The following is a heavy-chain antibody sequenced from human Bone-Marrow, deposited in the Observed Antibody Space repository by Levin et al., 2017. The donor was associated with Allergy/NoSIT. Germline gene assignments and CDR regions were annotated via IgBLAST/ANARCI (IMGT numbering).Heavy chain of an antibody. CDR2: ISDSGGNT. J-gene: IGHJ4*02. D-gene: IGHD3-16*02. V-gene: IGHV3-23*01. CDR1: GFPFSSYG. Sequence: AGGSLRLSCAASGFPFSSYGMTWVRQAPGKGLEWVSAISDSGGNTDYAESVKGRFTISRDNAKNTVCLQMNSLRVEDTAVYFCVINARLGELSSTWGQGTLVTVSS. CDR3: VINARLGELSST.